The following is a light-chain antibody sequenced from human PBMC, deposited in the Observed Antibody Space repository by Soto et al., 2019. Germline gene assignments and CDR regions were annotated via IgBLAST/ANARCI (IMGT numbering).Light chain of an antibody. Sequence: EVVLTQSPATLSVSPGDRATLSCRASQSVSRNLAWYQQKPGQAPRLLIYGASTRATGVPARFSGRGSATEFTLSISSVQSEDVAVYCGQQYGDWPPEAFGQGTKLEI. CDR2: GAS. CDR1: QSVSRN. J-gene: IGKJ2*01. V-gene: IGKV3-15*01. CDR3: QQYGDWPPEA.